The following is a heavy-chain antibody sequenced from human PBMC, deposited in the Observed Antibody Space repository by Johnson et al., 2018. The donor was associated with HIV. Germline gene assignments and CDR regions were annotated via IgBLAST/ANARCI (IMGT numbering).Heavy chain of an antibody. CDR1: GFTFSSYA. CDR3: ARARDRSSIRDAFDI. V-gene: IGHV3-30*04. Sequence: QVQLVESGGGVVQPGRSLRLSCAASGFTFSSYAMHWARQAPGKGLEWVAVISYDGSNKYYADSVKGRFTISRDNSKNTLYLQMNSLRAEDTAVYYCARARDRSSIRDAFDIWGQGTMVTVSS. CDR2: ISYDGSNK. J-gene: IGHJ3*02. D-gene: IGHD6-13*01.